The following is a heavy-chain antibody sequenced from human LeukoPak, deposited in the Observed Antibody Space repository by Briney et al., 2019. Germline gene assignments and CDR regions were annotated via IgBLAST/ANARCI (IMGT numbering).Heavy chain of an antibody. J-gene: IGHJ4*02. CDR1: GYTSTTYY. V-gene: IGHV1-46*01. D-gene: IGHD1-26*01. CDR2: INPSGGST. CDR3: ARDLGGSYQDY. Sequence: ASVKVSCKASGYTSTTYYMHWVRQASGQAFEWMVIINPSGGSTNYAQKFQGRDTMTRDTSTSTVYMELSSLRSDDTAVYYCARDLGGSYQDYWGQGTLVTVSS.